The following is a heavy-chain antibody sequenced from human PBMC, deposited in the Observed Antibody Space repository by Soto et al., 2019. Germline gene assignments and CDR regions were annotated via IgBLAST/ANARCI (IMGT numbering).Heavy chain of an antibody. CDR1: GFTFSSYA. D-gene: IGHD2-15*01. Sequence: PGGSLRLSCAASGFTFSSYAMSWVRQAPGKGLEWVSAISGSGGSTYYADSVKGRFTISRDNSKNTLYLQMNSLRAEDTAVYYCASGGSGFYYYYMDVWGKGTTVTVSS. V-gene: IGHV3-23*01. J-gene: IGHJ6*03. CDR3: ASGGSGFYYYYMDV. CDR2: ISGSGGST.